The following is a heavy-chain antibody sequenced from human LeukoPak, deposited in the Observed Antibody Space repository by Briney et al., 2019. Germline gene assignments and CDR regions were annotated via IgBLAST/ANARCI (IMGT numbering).Heavy chain of an antibody. V-gene: IGHV3-11*04. CDR1: GFTFSDYY. J-gene: IGHJ4*02. CDR3: ARGRVGIAAAGTFDY. CDR2: ISSSGSTI. D-gene: IGHD6-13*01. Sequence: SGGSLRLSCAASGFTFSDYYMSWIRQAPGKGLDWVSYISSSGSTIYYADSVKGRFTISRDNAKNSLYLQMNSLRAEDTAVYYCARGRVGIAAAGTFDYWGQGTLLTVSS.